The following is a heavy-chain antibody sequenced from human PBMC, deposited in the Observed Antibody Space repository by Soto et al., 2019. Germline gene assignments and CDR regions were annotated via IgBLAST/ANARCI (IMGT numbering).Heavy chain of an antibody. D-gene: IGHD6-13*01. J-gene: IGHJ6*02. Sequence: SETLSLTCAVYGGSFSGYYWSWIRQPPGKGLEWIGEINHSGSTNYNPSPKSRVTISVDTSKNQFSLKLSSVTAADTAVYYCAREVAAASFYYYYYGMDVWGQGTTVTVSS. CDR2: INHSGST. CDR1: GGSFSGYY. V-gene: IGHV4-34*01. CDR3: AREVAAASFYYYYYGMDV.